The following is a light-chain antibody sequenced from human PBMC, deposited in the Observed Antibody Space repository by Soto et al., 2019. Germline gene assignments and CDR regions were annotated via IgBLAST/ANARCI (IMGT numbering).Light chain of an antibody. CDR3: QKYNSAPT. V-gene: IGKV1-27*01. J-gene: IGKJ1*01. CDR2: AAS. CDR1: QGISNY. Sequence: DIQMTQSPSSLSASVGDRVTITCRASQGISNYLAWYQQKPGKVPKLLIYAASTLQSGVPSRFSGSGSGTDFTLTICSLQPEDVATYYCQKYNSAPTFGQGTKVEIK.